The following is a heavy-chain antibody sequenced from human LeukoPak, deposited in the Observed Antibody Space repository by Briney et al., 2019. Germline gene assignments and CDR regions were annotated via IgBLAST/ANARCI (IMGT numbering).Heavy chain of an antibody. D-gene: IGHD3-16*02. J-gene: IGHJ4*02. Sequence: SETLSLTCAVYGGSFSGYYWSWIRQPPGKGLEWIGEINHSGSTNYNPSLKSRVTISVDTSKNQFSLKLSSVTAADTAVYYCARGSKCYDYVWGSYRYSKLFDYWGQGTLVTVSS. CDR2: INHSGST. CDR3: ARGSKCYDYVWGSYRYSKLFDY. V-gene: IGHV4-34*01. CDR1: GGSFSGYY.